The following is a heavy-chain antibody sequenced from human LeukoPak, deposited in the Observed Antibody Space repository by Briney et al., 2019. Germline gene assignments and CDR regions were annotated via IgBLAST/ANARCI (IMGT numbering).Heavy chain of an antibody. D-gene: IGHD3-22*01. J-gene: IGHJ3*02. CDR2: IYTSGST. Sequence: PSETLSLTCTVSGTSISGYNWSWMRQPPGKGLEWIGRIYTSGSTNYNPSLKSRVTMSVDTSKNQFSLKLSSVTAADTAVYYCARDRYYDSTGDAFDIWGQGTMVTVSS. V-gene: IGHV4-4*07. CDR1: GTSISGYN. CDR3: ARDRYYDSTGDAFDI.